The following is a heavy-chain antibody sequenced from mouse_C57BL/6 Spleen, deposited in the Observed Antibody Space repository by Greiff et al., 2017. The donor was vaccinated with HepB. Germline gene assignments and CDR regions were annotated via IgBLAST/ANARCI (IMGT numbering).Heavy chain of an antibody. CDR1: GFNIKDDY. J-gene: IGHJ2*01. Sequence: EVKLMESGAELVRPGASVKLSCTASGFNIKDDYMHWVKQRPEQGLEWIGWIDPENGDTEYASKFQGKATITADTSSNTAYLQLSSLTSEDTAVYYCTSGLGYWGQGTTLTVSS. V-gene: IGHV14-4*01. CDR2: IDPENGDT. CDR3: TSGLGY. D-gene: IGHD4-1*01.